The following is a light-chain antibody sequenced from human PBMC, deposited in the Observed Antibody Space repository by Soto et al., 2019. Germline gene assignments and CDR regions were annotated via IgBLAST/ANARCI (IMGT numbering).Light chain of an antibody. CDR1: QSVSSY. CDR2: GAS. J-gene: IGKJ4*01. CDR3: QQYNNWPPVT. V-gene: IGKV3-15*01. Sequence: EIVLTQSPAPLSLSPGERATLSCRSSQSVSSYLAWYQQKPGQAPRLLIYGASTRATGIPARFSGSGSGTEFTLTISSLQSEDFAVYSCQQYNNWPPVTFGGGTKVDI.